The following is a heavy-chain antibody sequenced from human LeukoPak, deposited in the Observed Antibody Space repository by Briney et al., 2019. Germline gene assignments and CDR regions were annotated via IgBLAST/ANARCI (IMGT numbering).Heavy chain of an antibody. Sequence: GGSLRLSCAASGFTFTSYAMSWVRQAPGKGLEWVSAISGSGGSTYYADSVKGRFTISSDNSKNTLYPQMNSLRAEDTAVYYCARGGYSSSWYEVGITAFDIWGQGTMVTVSS. V-gene: IGHV3-23*01. CDR3: ARGGYSSSWYEVGITAFDI. D-gene: IGHD6-13*01. CDR1: GFTFTSYA. J-gene: IGHJ3*02. CDR2: ISGSGGST.